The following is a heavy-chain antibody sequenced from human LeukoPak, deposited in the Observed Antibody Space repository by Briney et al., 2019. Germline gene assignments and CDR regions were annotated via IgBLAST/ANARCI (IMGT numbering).Heavy chain of an antibody. Sequence: GRSLRLSCTASGFTFGDYAMSWVRQAPGKGLEWVGFIRSKAYGGTTEYAASVKGRFTISRDNAKNSLYLQMNSLRAEDTALYYCARVGREWLVRDERAFDIWGQGTMVTVSS. CDR1: GFTFGDYA. V-gene: IGHV3-49*04. J-gene: IGHJ3*02. D-gene: IGHD6-19*01. CDR2: IRSKAYGGTT. CDR3: ARVGREWLVRDERAFDI.